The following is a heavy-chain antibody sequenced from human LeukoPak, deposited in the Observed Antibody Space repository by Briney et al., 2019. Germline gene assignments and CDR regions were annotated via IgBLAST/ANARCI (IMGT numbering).Heavy chain of an antibody. D-gene: IGHD2-15*01. V-gene: IGHV4-38-2*02. CDR3: ARLDSHYMDV. CDR2: IYHSGST. CDR1: GYSISSGYY. Sequence: SETVSLTCTVSGYSISSGYYWGWIRQPPGKGLEWIGSIYHSGSTYYNPSLKSRVTISVDTSKNQFSLKLSSVTAADTAVYYCARLDSHYMDVWGKGTTVTVSS. J-gene: IGHJ6*03.